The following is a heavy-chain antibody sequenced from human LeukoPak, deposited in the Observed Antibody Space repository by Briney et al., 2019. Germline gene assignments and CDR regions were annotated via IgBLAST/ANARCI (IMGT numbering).Heavy chain of an antibody. J-gene: IGHJ1*01. CDR1: GFTFSSYS. CDR3: ASEGSSWSKYFQH. D-gene: IGHD6-13*01. CDR2: ISSSSSTI. Sequence: PGGSLRLSCAASGFTFSSYSMNWVRQAPGKGLEWVSYISSSSSTIYYADSVKGRFTISRDNAKNSLYLQMNSLRAEDTAVYYCASEGSSWSKYFQHWGQGTLVTVSS. V-gene: IGHV3-48*04.